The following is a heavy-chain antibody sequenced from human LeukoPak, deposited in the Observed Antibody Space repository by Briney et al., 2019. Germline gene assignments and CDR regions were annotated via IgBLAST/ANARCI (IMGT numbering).Heavy chain of an antibody. D-gene: IGHD5-24*01. CDR2: INGNSGGT. Sequence: GASVKVSCKASGYTFSGYYMHWVRQAPGQGLEWVGRINGNSGGTNYAQKFQGRVTMTRDTSISTAYMELRRLRSDDTAVYYCARDLEMATQGDQHWGQGTLVTVSS. CDR1: GYTFSGYY. CDR3: ARDLEMATQGDQH. J-gene: IGHJ1*01. V-gene: IGHV1-2*06.